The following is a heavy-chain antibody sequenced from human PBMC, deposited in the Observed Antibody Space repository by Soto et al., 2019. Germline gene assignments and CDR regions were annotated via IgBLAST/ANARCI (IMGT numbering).Heavy chain of an antibody. Sequence: PGGSLRLSCAASGFTFSSYLMHWVRQAPGKGLVWVSRINSDGSNKYYADSVKGRFTISRDNSKNTLYLQMNSLRAEDTAVYYCAKIDSSGYYYTLRAYYYGMDVWGQGTTVTVSS. V-gene: IGHV3-74*01. CDR2: INSDGSNK. D-gene: IGHD3-22*01. CDR3: AKIDSSGYYYTLRAYYYGMDV. CDR1: GFTFSSYL. J-gene: IGHJ6*02.